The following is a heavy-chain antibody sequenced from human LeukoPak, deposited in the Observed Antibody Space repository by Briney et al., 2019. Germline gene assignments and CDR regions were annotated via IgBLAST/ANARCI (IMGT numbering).Heavy chain of an antibody. CDR1: GYTFNGYY. D-gene: IGHD3-9*01. Sequence: GASVTVSCKASGYTFNGYYMHWVRQAPGQGLEWMGWINPNRAGTNYAQKFQGRVTMTRDKSISTAYMELKWLRSDDPARYYCYFTPVQPRYYDMDVWGKGTTVTVSS. V-gene: IGHV1-2*02. CDR2: INPNRAGT. CDR3: YFTPVQPRYYDMDV. J-gene: IGHJ6*03.